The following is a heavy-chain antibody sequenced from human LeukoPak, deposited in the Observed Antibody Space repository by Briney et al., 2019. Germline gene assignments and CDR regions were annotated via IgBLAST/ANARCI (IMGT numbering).Heavy chain of an antibody. D-gene: IGHD5-12*01. CDR3: ARGYVDIVATIPDYYMDV. CDR2: IKQDGSEK. V-gene: IGHV3-7*01. Sequence: PGGSLRLSCAASGFTFGSYAIHWVRQAPGKGLEWVANIKQDGSEKYYVDSVKGRFTISRDNAKNSLYLQMNSLRAEDTAVYYCARGYVDIVATIPDYYMDVWGKGTTVTISS. J-gene: IGHJ6*03. CDR1: GFTFGSYA.